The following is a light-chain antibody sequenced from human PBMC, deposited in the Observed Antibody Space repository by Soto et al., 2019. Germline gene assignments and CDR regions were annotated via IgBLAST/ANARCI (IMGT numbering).Light chain of an antibody. J-gene: IGKJ1*01. CDR2: KAS. Sequence: DIQMTQSPSTLSASVGDRVTITCRASQSISSWLAWYQQKPGKAPKLLIYKASNLEGGVPSRFSGSGSGTEFTLTISSVQPDDFATYYCQYWDDYSWTFGQGTKVEIK. CDR1: QSISSW. V-gene: IGKV1-5*03. CDR3: QYWDDYSWT.